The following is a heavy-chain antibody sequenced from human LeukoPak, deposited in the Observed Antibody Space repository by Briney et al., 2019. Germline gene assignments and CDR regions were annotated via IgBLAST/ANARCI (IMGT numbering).Heavy chain of an antibody. CDR2: ISYDGSNK. CDR1: GFTFSSYA. J-gene: IGHJ4*02. Sequence: GRSLRLSCAASGFTFSSYAMHWVRQAPGKGLEWVAVISYDGSNKYYADSVKGRFTISRDNSKNTLYLRMNSLRAEDTAVYYCARVFREGYVDTAMVTDYWGQGTLVTVSS. D-gene: IGHD5-18*01. V-gene: IGHV3-30*04. CDR3: ARVFREGYVDTAMVTDY.